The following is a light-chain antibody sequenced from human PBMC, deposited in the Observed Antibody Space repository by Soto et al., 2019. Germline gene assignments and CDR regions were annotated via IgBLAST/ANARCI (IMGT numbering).Light chain of an antibody. CDR2: GNS. V-gene: IGLV1-40*01. CDR1: SSNIGAGYD. Sequence: QAVVTPPPSVSGAPGQRVTISCTGSSSNIGAGYDVHWYQQLPGTAPKLLIYGNSNRPSGVPDRFSGSKSGTSASLAITGLQAEDEADYYCQSYDSSLRAVFGGGTKLTVL. J-gene: IGLJ3*02. CDR3: QSYDSSLRAV.